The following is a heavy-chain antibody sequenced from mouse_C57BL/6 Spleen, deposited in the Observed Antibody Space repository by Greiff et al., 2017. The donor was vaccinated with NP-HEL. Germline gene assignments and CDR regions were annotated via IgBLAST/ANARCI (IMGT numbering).Heavy chain of an antibody. CDR1: GYAFSSSW. D-gene: IGHD4-1*01. J-gene: IGHJ4*01. Sequence: QVQLQQSGPELVKPGASVKISCRASGYAFSSSWMNWVKQRPGKGLEWIGRIYPGDGDTNYNGKFKGKATLTADKSSSTAYMQLSSLTSEDSAVYFCARNANWIYAMDYWGQGTSVTVSS. V-gene: IGHV1-82*01. CDR2: IYPGDGDT. CDR3: ARNANWIYAMDY.